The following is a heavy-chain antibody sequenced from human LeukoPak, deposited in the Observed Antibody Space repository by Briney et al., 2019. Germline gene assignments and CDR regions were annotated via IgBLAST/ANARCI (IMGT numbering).Heavy chain of an antibody. Sequence: GGSLRLSCAASGFTFSSYGMHWVRQAPGKGLEWVAVIWYDGSNKYYADSVKGRFTISRDNSKNTLYLQMNSLRAEDTAVYYCAKDPLLTGDNLDVDYWGQGTLVTVSS. CDR2: IWYDGSNK. J-gene: IGHJ4*02. V-gene: IGHV3-33*06. CDR3: AKDPLLTGDNLDVDY. D-gene: IGHD1-1*01. CDR1: GFTFSSYG.